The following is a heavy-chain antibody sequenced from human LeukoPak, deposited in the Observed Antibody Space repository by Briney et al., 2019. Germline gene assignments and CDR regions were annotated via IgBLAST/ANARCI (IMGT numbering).Heavy chain of an antibody. Sequence: GGSLRLSCAASGFTFDSYNMNWVRQAPGKGLEWVASIRSYGSYIYYADSVKGRFTTSRDNAKNSLYLQMNSLRDEDTAVYYCARDLILADSSGSSAHDYWGQGTLVTVSS. D-gene: IGHD2-15*01. J-gene: IGHJ4*02. V-gene: IGHV3-21*01. CDR2: IRSYGSYI. CDR1: GFTFDSYN. CDR3: ARDLILADSSGSSAHDY.